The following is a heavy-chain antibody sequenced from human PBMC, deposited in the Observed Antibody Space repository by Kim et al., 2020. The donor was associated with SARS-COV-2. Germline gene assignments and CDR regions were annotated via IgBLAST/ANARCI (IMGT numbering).Heavy chain of an antibody. V-gene: IGHV3-23*01. D-gene: IGHD3-10*01. CDR3: ASVRGN. J-gene: IGHJ4*02. CDR2: GSGGSK. Sequence: GSGGSKYSGNSGKGGLTISRDNSKNTLYLQMNSLRDEDTAVYSCASVRGNWGQGTLVTVSS.